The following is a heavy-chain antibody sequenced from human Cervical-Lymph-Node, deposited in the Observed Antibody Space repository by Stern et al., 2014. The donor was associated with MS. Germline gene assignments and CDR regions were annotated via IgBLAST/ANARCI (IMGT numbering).Heavy chain of an antibody. CDR3: VKRGITEVRGVRLGDY. CDR1: GFTFSSYG. CDR2: ISYDGSDT. V-gene: IGHV3-30*18. J-gene: IGHJ4*02. D-gene: IGHD3-10*01. Sequence: VQLEESGGGVVQPGRSLRLTCTVSGFTFSSYGMHWVRQAPGKGLEWVSVISYDGSDTYYAESVKGRFTISRDNTKNTLYSEMRRLRREDTAVYYCVKRGITEVRGVRLGDYWGPGTLVIVSS.